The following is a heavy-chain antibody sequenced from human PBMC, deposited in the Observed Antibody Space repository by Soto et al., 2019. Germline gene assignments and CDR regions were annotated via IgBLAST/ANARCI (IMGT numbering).Heavy chain of an antibody. Sequence: ASVKVSCKASGGTFSSYAISWVRQAPGQGLEWMGGIIPIFGTANYAQKFQGRVTITADESTSTAYMELSSLRSEDTAVYYCARDTDIVVVVAAPIRSDYGMDVWGQGTTVTVSS. CDR1: GGTFSSYA. J-gene: IGHJ6*02. V-gene: IGHV1-69*13. CDR2: IIPIFGTA. D-gene: IGHD2-15*01. CDR3: ARDTDIVVVVAAPIRSDYGMDV.